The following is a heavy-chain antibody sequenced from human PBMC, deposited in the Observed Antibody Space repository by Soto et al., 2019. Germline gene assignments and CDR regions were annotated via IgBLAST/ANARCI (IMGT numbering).Heavy chain of an antibody. Sequence: PGGSLRLSCAASGFTFSSYAMSWVRQAPGKGLEWVSAISGSGRSTYYADSVKGRFTISRDNSKNTLYLQMNSLRAEDTAVYYCAKAQGDSSGWYVIYFDYWGQGTLVTVSS. V-gene: IGHV3-23*01. D-gene: IGHD6-19*01. J-gene: IGHJ4*02. CDR2: ISGSGRST. CDR3: AKAQGDSSGWYVIYFDY. CDR1: GFTFSSYA.